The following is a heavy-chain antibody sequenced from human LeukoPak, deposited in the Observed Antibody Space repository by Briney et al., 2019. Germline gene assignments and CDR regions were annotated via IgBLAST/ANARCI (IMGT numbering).Heavy chain of an antibody. CDR1: GFTFSSYN. J-gene: IGHJ4*02. V-gene: IGHV3-7*01. CDR3: ASRPLVFCGGDCYSLGY. D-gene: IGHD2-21*01. Sequence: GGSLRLSCAASGFTFSSYNMNWVRQAPGKGLEWVANINQDGGEKYYVDSVKGRFTISRDNSKNTLYLQMNSLRTEDTAVYYCASRPLVFCGGDCYSLGYWGQGTLVTVSS. CDR2: INQDGGEK.